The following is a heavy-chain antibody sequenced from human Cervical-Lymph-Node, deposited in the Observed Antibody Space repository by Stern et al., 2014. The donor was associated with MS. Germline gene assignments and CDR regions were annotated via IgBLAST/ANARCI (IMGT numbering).Heavy chain of an antibody. CDR3: AKDWSGITIFGAHPASGMDV. V-gene: IGHV3-30*18. J-gene: IGHJ6*02. D-gene: IGHD3-3*01. Sequence: VQLVESGGGVVQPGRSLRLSCAASGFTFSSYGMHWVRQASGKGLEWVAVISYDGSNKYYADSVKGRFTISRDNSKNTLYLQMNSLRAEDTAVYYCAKDWSGITIFGAHPASGMDVWGQGTTVTVSS. CDR2: ISYDGSNK. CDR1: GFTFSSYG.